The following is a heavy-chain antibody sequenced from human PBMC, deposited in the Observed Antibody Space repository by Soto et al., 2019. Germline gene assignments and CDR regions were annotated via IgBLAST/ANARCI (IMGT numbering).Heavy chain of an antibody. V-gene: IGHV4-39*01. D-gene: IGHD1-1*01. J-gene: IGHJ4*02. Sequence: TSETLSLTCSVSGGSISSSNYYWAWIRQPPGKGLEWIGSIYYIGNTYYNPSLKSRVTMSVDTSKNQFSLKVTSVTAADTAIYYCAREDRTNGYNYDYWGQGTLVTVS. CDR2: IYYIGNT. CDR1: GGSISSSNYY. CDR3: AREDRTNGYNYDY.